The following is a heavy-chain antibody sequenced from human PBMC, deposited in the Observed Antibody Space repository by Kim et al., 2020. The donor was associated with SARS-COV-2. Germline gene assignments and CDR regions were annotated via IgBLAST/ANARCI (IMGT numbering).Heavy chain of an antibody. V-gene: IGHV7-4-1*02. CDR3: ARDRDLLTIFGVVIIAKYYLDY. CDR1: GYSFTSCA. CDR2: INTNTGNP. Sequence: ASVKVSCKASGYSFTSCAMNWVRQAPGQGLEWMGWINTNTGNPTYAQGFTGRFVFSLDTSVSTAYLQISSLKAEDTAVYYCARDRDLLTIFGVVIIAKYYLDYWGQGTLVTVSS. J-gene: IGHJ4*02. D-gene: IGHD3-3*01.